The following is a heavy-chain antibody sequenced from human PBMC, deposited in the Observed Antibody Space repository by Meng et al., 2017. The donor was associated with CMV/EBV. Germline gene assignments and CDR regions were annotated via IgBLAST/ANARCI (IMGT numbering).Heavy chain of an antibody. CDR2: IYYSGST. CDR3: ARDRRVRGVIGYYYYGMDV. Sequence: GSLRLSCTVSGGSISSYYWSWIRQPPGKGLEWIGYIYYSGSTNYNPSLKSRVTISVDTSKNQSSLKLSSVTAADTAVYYCARDRRVRGVIGYYYYGMDVWGQGTTVTVSS. J-gene: IGHJ6*02. D-gene: IGHD3-10*01. V-gene: IGHV4-59*01. CDR1: GGSISSYY.